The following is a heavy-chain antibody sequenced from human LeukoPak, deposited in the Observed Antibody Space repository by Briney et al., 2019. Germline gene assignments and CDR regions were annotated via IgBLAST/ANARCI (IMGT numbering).Heavy chain of an antibody. J-gene: IGHJ5*02. CDR1: GGSISSSSYY. CDR3: ARRVGVTATHNWFDP. V-gene: IGHV4-39*01. Sequence: SETLSLTCTVSGGSISSSSYYWGWIRQPPGKGLEWIGSIYYSGSTYYNPSLKSRVTISVDTSKNQFSLKLSSVTAADTAVYYCARRVGVTATHNWFDPWGQGTPVTVSS. D-gene: IGHD2-21*02. CDR2: IYYSGST.